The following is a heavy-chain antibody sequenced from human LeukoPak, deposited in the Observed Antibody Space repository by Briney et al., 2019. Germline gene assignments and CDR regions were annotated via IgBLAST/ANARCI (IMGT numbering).Heavy chain of an antibody. CDR1: GGSFSDYY. Sequence: SETLSLTCAVYGGSFSDYYWSWIRQPPGKGLEWIGEINHSGSTNYNPSLKSRVTISVDTSKNQFSLKLSSVTAADTAVYYCARGSKYYDILGWGQGTLVTVSS. V-gene: IGHV4-34*01. CDR3: ARGSKYYDILG. J-gene: IGHJ4*02. D-gene: IGHD3-9*01. CDR2: INHSGST.